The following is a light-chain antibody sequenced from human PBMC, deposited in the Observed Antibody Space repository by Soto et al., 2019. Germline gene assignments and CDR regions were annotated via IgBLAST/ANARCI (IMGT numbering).Light chain of an antibody. CDR2: AAS. CDR1: QGISSY. CDR3: QNYKSAPFT. Sequence: DIQMTQSPSSLSASVGDRVTITCRASQGISSYLAWYQQKPGKVPQPLIYAASTLQPGVPSRFSGSGSGTDFTLTISSRQPEDVATYYCQNYKSAPFTFGPGTKVDI. J-gene: IGKJ3*01. V-gene: IGKV1-27*01.